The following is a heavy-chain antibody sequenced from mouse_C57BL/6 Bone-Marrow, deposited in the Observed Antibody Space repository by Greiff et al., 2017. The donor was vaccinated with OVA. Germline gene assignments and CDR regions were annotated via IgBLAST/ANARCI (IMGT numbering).Heavy chain of an antibody. CDR3: ARYYYGSSFRGFDV. CDR2: ISSGSSTI. CDR1: GFTFSDYG. D-gene: IGHD1-1*01. J-gene: IGHJ1*03. Sequence: DVMLVESGGGLVKPGGSLKLSCAASGFTFSDYGMHWVRQAPEKGLEWVAYISSGSSTIYYADTVKGRFTISRDNAKNTLFLQMTSLRSEDTAMYYCARYYYGSSFRGFDVWGTGTTVTVSS. V-gene: IGHV5-17*01.